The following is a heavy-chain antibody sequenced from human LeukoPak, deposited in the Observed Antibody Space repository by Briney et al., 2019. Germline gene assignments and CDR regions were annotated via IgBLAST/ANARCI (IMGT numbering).Heavy chain of an antibody. CDR3: ARDRSGAFDY. CDR1: GFIFSNYA. Sequence: GGSLRLSCAASGFIFSNYAMCWVRQAPGKGLESVAAISTKGGSTSYADSVKGRMTISRDDSKNTLFLQMGSLTTDDMGLYFCARDRSGAFDYWGQGTLVTVSS. CDR2: ISTKGGST. D-gene: IGHD6-19*01. V-gene: IGHV3-64*02. J-gene: IGHJ4*02.